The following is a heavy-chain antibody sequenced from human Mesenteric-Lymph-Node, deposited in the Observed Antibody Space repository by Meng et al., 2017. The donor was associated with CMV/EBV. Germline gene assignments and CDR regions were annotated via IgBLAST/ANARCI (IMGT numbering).Heavy chain of an antibody. CDR1: GFTVSTNY. CDR2: IHSGGNT. CDR3: ARDPAIATRPGAFDI. V-gene: IGHV3-66*02. D-gene: IGHD6-6*01. Sequence: GESLKISCAASGFTVSTNYMTWVRQAPGKGLEWVSVIHSGGNTYHADSVKGRFTISRDNSKNTLYLQMNSLRTEDTAVYYCARDPAIATRPGAFDIWGLGTMVTVS. J-gene: IGHJ3*02.